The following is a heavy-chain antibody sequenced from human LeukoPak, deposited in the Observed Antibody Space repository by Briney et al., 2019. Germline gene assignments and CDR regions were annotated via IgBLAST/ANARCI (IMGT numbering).Heavy chain of an antibody. J-gene: IGHJ5*02. Sequence: GGSLRLSCAASGFTVSNNYMNWVRQAPGTVLKWMSLIYSGRRTHYADSVKGRFSISRDNSKNTLYLQMNNLRAEDTAVYYCARDGAAAASGTWAWGQGTLVTVSS. CDR3: ARDGAAAASGTWA. D-gene: IGHD6-13*01. CDR1: GFTVSNNY. CDR2: IYSGRRT. V-gene: IGHV3-53*01.